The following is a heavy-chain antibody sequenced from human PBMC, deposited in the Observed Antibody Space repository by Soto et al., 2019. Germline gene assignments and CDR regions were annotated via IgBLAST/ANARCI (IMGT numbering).Heavy chain of an antibody. CDR3: AKEEDSLTGYSNEYLDY. Sequence: EVQLVESGGGPVRPGGSLKLSCAASGFNFITYSLSWVRQAPGKGLEWVASISSSAVYIDYADSVKGRFTISRDNANNSLYLQMNSLKTEDTAVYFCAKEEDSLTGYSNEYLDYWGQGTLVTVSS. D-gene: IGHD3-9*01. V-gene: IGHV3-21*04. CDR2: ISSSAVYI. CDR1: GFNFITYS. J-gene: IGHJ4*02.